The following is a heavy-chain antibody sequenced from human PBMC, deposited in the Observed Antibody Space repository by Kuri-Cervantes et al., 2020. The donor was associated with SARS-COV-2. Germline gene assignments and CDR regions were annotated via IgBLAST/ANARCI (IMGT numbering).Heavy chain of an antibody. D-gene: IGHD4-17*01. Sequence: ASVKVSCKASGYTFTGYYMHWVRQAPGQGLEWMGWINPNSGGTNYAQEFQGWVTMTRDTSISTVYMELSRLRSDDTAVYYCARDPTTVTTGIGMDVWGQGTTVTVSS. CDR1: GYTFTGYY. CDR3: ARDPTTVTTGIGMDV. CDR2: INPNSGGT. V-gene: IGHV1-2*04. J-gene: IGHJ6*02.